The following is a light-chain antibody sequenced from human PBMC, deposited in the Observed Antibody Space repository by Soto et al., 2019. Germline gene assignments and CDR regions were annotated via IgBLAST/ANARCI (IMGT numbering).Light chain of an antibody. V-gene: IGLV2-14*01. J-gene: IGLJ1*01. CDR3: ISYADTAYV. CDR1: SSDVGGYNY. Sequence: QSVLTQPASVSGSPGQSIAIPCTGTSSDVGGYNYVSWFQHRPGKAPKLMIYEVSNRPSGVPNRFSASKSGNTASLTISGLQAEDEDDYYCISYADTAYVFGNGTKVTVL. CDR2: EVS.